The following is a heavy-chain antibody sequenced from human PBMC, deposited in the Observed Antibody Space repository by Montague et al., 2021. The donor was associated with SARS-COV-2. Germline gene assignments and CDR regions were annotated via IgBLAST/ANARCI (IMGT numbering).Heavy chain of an antibody. D-gene: IGHD2-15*01. V-gene: IGHV4-59*08. CDR1: GGSITNYY. J-gene: IGHJ5*02. Sequence: SETLSLTCTVSGGSITNYYWTWIRQPPGKGLEWIGHIYYSGSTNFSPSFKGRGTMSIDASKNQFSLKLSSVTAADTAVYYCARGCSGGSCYPNPFSTWGQGTLVTVSS. CDR3: ARGCSGGSCYPNPFST. CDR2: IYYSGST.